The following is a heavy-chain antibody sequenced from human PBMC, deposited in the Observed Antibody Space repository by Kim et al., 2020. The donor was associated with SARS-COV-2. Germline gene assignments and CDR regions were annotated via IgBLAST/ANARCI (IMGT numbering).Heavy chain of an antibody. D-gene: IGHD2-8*01. CDR1: GGSISSYY. CDR2: IYYSGST. V-gene: IGHV4-59*13. CDR3: ARDPNGDYFDY. Sequence: SETLSLTCTVSGGSISSYYWSWIRQPPGKGLEWIGYIYYSGSTNYNPSLKSRVTISVDTSKNQFSLKLSSVTAADTAVYYCARDPNGDYFDYWGQGTLVT. J-gene: IGHJ4*02.